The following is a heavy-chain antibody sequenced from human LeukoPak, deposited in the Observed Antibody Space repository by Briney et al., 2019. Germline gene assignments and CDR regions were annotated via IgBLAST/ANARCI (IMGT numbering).Heavy chain of an antibody. V-gene: IGHV7-4-1*02. CDR1: GYTFTSYA. Sequence: VASVKVSCKASGYTFTSYAMNWVRQAPGQGLEWMGWINTNTGNPTYAQGFTGRFVFSLDTSVSTAYLQISSLKAEDTAVYYCAIDLPRTYNWFDPWGQGTLVTVSS. CDR2: INTNTGNP. CDR3: AIDLPRTYNWFDP. J-gene: IGHJ5*02.